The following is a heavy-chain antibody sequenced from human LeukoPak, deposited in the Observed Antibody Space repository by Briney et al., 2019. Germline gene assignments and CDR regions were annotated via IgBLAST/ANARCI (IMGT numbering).Heavy chain of an antibody. CDR1: GFTVSSNY. D-gene: IGHD6-19*01. J-gene: IGHJ2*01. CDR3: ARDGVAVAGKSWYFDL. V-gene: IGHV3-53*01. Sequence: GGSLRLSCAASGFTVSSNYMSWVRQAPGKGLEWVSVIHSGGSTYYADSVKGRFTISRDNSKNTLYLQMNSLRAEDTAVYYCARDGVAVAGKSWYFDLWGRGTLVTVSS. CDR2: IHSGGST.